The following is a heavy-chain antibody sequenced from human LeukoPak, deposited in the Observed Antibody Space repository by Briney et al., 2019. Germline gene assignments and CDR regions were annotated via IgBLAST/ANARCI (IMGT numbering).Heavy chain of an antibody. CDR2: TYYRSKWYT. J-gene: IGHJ4*02. Sequence: SQTLSLTCAISGDSVSSNNVAWNWIRQSPSRGLEWLGRTYYRSKWYTDYALSLKSRITINSDASKNQFSLQLNSVTPEDMAVYYCARDLGYIYGDYWGQGTLVTVSS. CDR1: GDSVSSNNVA. D-gene: IGHD5-18*01. CDR3: ARDLGYIYGDY. V-gene: IGHV6-1*01.